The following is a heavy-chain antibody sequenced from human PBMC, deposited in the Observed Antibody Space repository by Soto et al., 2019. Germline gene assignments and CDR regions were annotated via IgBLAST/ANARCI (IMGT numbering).Heavy chain of an antibody. CDR1: GFTVSSNY. D-gene: IGHD6-19*01. V-gene: IGHV3-66*01. CDR3: AIDRIEYVAGYYYYCGMDV. Sequence: PGGSLRLSCAASGFTVSSNYMSWVRQAPGKGLEWVSVIYSGGSTYYADSVKGRFTISRDNSKNTLYLQMNSLRAEDTAVYYCAIDRIEYVAGYYYYCGMDVWGQGTTVTVSS. J-gene: IGHJ6*02. CDR2: IYSGGST.